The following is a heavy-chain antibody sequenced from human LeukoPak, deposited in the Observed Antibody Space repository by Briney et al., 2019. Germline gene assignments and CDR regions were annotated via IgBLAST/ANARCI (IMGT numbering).Heavy chain of an antibody. Sequence: SQTLSHTCTVSGGSISSGSYYWSWIRQPAGKGLEWIGRIYTSGSTNYNPSLKSRVTISVDTSKNQFSLKLSSVTAADTAVYYCARVTTGGDVDYWGQGTLVTVSS. D-gene: IGHD2-8*02. CDR2: IYTSGST. V-gene: IGHV4-61*02. CDR1: GGSISSGSYY. CDR3: ARVTTGGDVDY. J-gene: IGHJ4*02.